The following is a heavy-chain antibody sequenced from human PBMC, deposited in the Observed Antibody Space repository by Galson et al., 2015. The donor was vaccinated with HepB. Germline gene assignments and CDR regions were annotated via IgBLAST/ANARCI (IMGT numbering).Heavy chain of an antibody. D-gene: IGHD4-23*01. Sequence: PALVKPTQTLTLTCTFSGFSLRTSGVGVGWIRQPPGKALEWLALIYWDDDKRYSPSLKSRLTITKDTSKNQVVLTMTNMDPVDTATYYCAHSRINYGGNPRTFDYWGQGTLVTVSS. V-gene: IGHV2-5*02. CDR3: AHSRINYGGNPRTFDY. J-gene: IGHJ4*02. CDR2: IYWDDDK. CDR1: GFSLRTSGVG.